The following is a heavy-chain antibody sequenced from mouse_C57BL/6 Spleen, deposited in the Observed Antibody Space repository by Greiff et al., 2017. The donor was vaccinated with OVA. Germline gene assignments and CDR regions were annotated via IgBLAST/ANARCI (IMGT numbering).Heavy chain of an antibody. D-gene: IGHD1-1*01. CDR1: GYAFSSYW. V-gene: IGHV1-80*01. J-gene: IGHJ1*03. Sequence: VQLQQSGAELVKPGASVKLSCKASGYAFSSYWMNWVKQRPGKGLEWIGQIYPGDGDTNYNGKFKGKATLTADKSSSTAYMQLSSLTSEDSAVYVCARKDYYGSSYWYFDVWGTGTTVTVSS. CDR2: IYPGDGDT. CDR3: ARKDYYGSSYWYFDV.